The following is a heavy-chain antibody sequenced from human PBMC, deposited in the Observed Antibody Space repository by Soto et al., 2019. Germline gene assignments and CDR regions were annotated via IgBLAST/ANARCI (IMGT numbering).Heavy chain of an antibody. CDR3: AHRGYMYGNWDHGYFDY. D-gene: IGHD5-18*01. CDR2: FYWDDDK. J-gene: IGHJ4*02. CDR1: GFSLTTSGVG. Sequence: SGPTLVNPTQTLSLTCAFSGFSLTTSGVGVGWIRKTPGKALEWLAVFYWDDDKRYSPSLRSRLTITKDTSKNQVVLTMAYMDPVDTATYFCAHRGYMYGNWDHGYFDYWGQGAQVTVSS. V-gene: IGHV2-5*02.